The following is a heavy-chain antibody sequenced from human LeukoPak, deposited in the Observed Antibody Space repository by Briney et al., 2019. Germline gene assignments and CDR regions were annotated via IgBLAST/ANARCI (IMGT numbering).Heavy chain of an antibody. J-gene: IGHJ4*02. CDR1: GFTFSSYA. CDR3: AKASGSSRPYYFDS. D-gene: IGHD3-10*01. CDR2: ITDDSGST. Sequence: GGSLRLSCAASGFTFSSYAMGWVRQAPGKGLEWASAITDDSGSTYYADSVKGRITISRDNSKNTLYLHMDSLRAEDTAVYYCAKASGSSRPYYFDSWGQGTLVTVSS. V-gene: IGHV3-23*01.